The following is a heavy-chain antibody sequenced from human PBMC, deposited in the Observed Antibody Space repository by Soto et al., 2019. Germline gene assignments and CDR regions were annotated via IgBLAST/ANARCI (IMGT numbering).Heavy chain of an antibody. CDR2: ISGSGGST. CDR3: AKVKVDCGGDCYYAFDI. Sequence: AGGSLRLSCAASGFTFSSYAMSWVRQAPGKGLEWVSAISGSGGSTYYADSVKGRFTISRDNSKNTLYLQMNSLRAEDTAVYYCAKVKVDCGGDCYYAFDIWGQGTMVTVSS. CDR1: GFTFSSYA. D-gene: IGHD2-21*02. J-gene: IGHJ3*02. V-gene: IGHV3-23*01.